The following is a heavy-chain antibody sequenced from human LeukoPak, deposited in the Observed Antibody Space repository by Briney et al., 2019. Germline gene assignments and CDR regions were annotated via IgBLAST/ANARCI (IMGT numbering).Heavy chain of an antibody. CDR1: GDSTSSDRYY. CDR2: IYHSGST. Sequence: SETLSLTCTVSGDSTSSDRYYGGWVRQPPGKGLEWIGNIYHSGSTYYNPSLKSRVTISVDTSKNQFSLKLSSVTAADTAVYYCARDRAAGTLGFDYWGQGTLVTVSS. CDR3: ARDRAAGTLGFDY. V-gene: IGHV4-39*07. J-gene: IGHJ4*02. D-gene: IGHD6-13*01.